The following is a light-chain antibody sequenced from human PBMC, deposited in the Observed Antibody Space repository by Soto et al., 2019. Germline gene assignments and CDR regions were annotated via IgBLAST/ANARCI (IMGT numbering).Light chain of an antibody. CDR1: SSNIGAGYD. CDR3: QSYDSSLSGSYV. Sequence: VLTPPPSGSGAPGQRVTISCTGSSSNIGAGYDVHWYQQLPGTAPKLLIYGNSNRPSGVPDRFSGSKSGTSASLAITGLQAEDEADYYCQSYDSSLSGSYVFGTGTKVTVL. J-gene: IGLJ1*01. CDR2: GNS. V-gene: IGLV1-40*01.